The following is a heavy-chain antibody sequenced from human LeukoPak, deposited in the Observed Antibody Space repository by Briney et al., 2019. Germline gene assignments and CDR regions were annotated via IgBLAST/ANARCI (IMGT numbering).Heavy chain of an antibody. Sequence: ASVKVSCKVSGYTLTELSMHWVRQAPGKGLEWMGGFDPEDGETICAQKFQGRVTMTEDTSTDTAYMELSSLRSEDTAVYYCATDREVRGVYNWFDPWGQGTLVTVSS. J-gene: IGHJ5*02. V-gene: IGHV1-24*01. D-gene: IGHD3-10*01. CDR2: FDPEDGET. CDR3: ATDREVRGVYNWFDP. CDR1: GYTLTELS.